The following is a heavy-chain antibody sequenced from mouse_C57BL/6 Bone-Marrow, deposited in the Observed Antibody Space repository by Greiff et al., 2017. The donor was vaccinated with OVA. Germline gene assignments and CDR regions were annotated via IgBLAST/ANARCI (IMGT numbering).Heavy chain of an antibody. CDR3: TFYFLAY. CDR2: IDPENGDT. D-gene: IGHD1-1*01. J-gene: IGHJ3*01. CDR1: GFNIKDDY. V-gene: IGHV14-4*01. Sequence: EVHLVESGAELVRPGASVKLSCTASGFNIKDDYMHWVKQRPEQGLEWIGWIDPENGDTEYASKFQGKATITADTSSNTAYLQLSSLTSEDTAVYYCTFYFLAYWGRGTLVPVSA.